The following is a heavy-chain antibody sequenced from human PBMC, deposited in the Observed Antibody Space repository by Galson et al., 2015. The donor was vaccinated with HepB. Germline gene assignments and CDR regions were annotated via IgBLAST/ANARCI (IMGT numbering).Heavy chain of an antibody. V-gene: IGHV3-9*01. CDR1: GFTFDDYA. CDR3: AKSAYSYGQIDS. CDR2: ISWNSVGI. D-gene: IGHD5-18*01. J-gene: IGHJ4*02. Sequence: SLRLSCAASGFTFDDYAMHWVRQVPGKGLEWVSGISWNSVGIAYADSVRGRFTISRDNAKNSLYLQMSSLRAEDTALYYCAKSAYSYGQIDSWGQGTLVTVSS.